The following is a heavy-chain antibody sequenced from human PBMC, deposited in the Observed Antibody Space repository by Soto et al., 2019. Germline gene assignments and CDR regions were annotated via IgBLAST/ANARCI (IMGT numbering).Heavy chain of an antibody. CDR2: IYYSGST. CDR1: GGSISSSSYY. Sequence: SETLSLTCTVSGGSISSSSYYWGWIRQPPGKGLEWIGTIYYSGSTYYNPSLKSRVTISVDTSKNQFSLKLSSVTAADTAVYYCARHSGYGPQIDYWGQGTLDTGSS. J-gene: IGHJ4*02. D-gene: IGHD5-12*01. V-gene: IGHV4-39*01. CDR3: ARHSGYGPQIDY.